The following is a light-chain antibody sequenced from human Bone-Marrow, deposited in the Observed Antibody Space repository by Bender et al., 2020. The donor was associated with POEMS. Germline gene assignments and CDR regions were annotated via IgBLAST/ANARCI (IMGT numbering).Light chain of an antibody. CDR3: SSYTTSDSLV. CDR2: EVT. V-gene: IGLV2-14*03. CDR1: SSDIGGYNY. Sequence: QSALTQPASVSGSPGQSITISCTGTSSDIGGYNYVSWYQQHPGKAPKLIIYEVTNRPSGISHRFSGSKSDNPASLTISGLQAEDEADYFCSSYTTSDSLVFGGGTTVTVL. J-gene: IGLJ2*01.